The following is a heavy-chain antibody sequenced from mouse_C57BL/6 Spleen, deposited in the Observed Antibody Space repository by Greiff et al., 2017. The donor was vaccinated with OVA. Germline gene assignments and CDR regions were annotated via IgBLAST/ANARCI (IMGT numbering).Heavy chain of an antibody. J-gene: IGHJ3*01. CDR2: IDPETGGT. CDR3: TREFSIGGGSSVTGTRERFAY. V-gene: IGHV1-15*01. CDR1: GYTFTDYE. D-gene: IGHD1-1*01. Sequence: VQLQESGAELVRPGASVTLSCKASGYTFTDYEMHWVKQTPVHGLEWIGAIDPETGGTAYNQKFKGKAILTADKSSSTAYMELRSLTSEDSAVYYCTREFSIGGGSSVTGTRERFAYWGQGTLVTVSA.